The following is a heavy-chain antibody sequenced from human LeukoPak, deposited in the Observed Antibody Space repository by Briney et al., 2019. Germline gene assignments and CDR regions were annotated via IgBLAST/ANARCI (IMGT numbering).Heavy chain of an antibody. V-gene: IGHV4-59*01. J-gene: IGHJ3*02. CDR3: ARGGGYGGASGI. CDR2: IYYSGST. D-gene: IGHD4-23*01. Sequence: SETLSLTCTVSGVSISNYYWSWIRQPPGKGLEWIGYIYYSGSTNYNPSLESRVTISLDTSKNQFSLKVSSVTAADTAVYYCARGGGYGGASGIWGQGTMVSVSS. CDR1: GVSISNYY.